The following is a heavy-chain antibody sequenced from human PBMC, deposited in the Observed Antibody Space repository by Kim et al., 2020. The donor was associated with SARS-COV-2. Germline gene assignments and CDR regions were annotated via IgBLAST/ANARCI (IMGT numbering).Heavy chain of an antibody. V-gene: IGHV4-59*08. Sequence: SETLSLTCTVSGGSISSYYWSWIRQPPGKGLEWIGYIYYSGSTNYNPSLKSRVTISVDTSKNQFSLKLSSVTAADTAVYYCARHVANSGYDGFDYWGQGTLVTVSS. J-gene: IGHJ4*02. CDR2: IYYSGST. CDR3: ARHVANSGYDGFDY. CDR1: GGSISSYY. D-gene: IGHD5-12*01.